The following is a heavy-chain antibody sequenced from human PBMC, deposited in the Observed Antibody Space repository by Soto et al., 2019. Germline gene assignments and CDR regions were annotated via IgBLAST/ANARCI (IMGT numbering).Heavy chain of an antibody. CDR3: AKNHWIVATNFFDL. CDR1: GFTFSDYY. D-gene: IGHD5-12*01. V-gene: IGHV3-11*01. J-gene: IGHJ4*02. Sequence: PGGSLRLSXAASGFTFSDYYMSWIRQAPGKGLEWVSYISSSGSTIYYADSVKGRFTISRDSSKNTVYLQMNSLRAEDTAVYYCAKNHWIVATNFFDLWGRGTLVTVSS. CDR2: ISSSGSTI.